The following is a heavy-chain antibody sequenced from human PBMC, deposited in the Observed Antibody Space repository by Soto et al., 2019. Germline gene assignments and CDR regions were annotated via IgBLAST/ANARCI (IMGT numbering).Heavy chain of an antibody. D-gene: IGHD6-13*01. V-gene: IGHV4-59*12. Sequence: PSETLSLTCTVSGGSISSYYWSWIRQPPGKGLEWIGYNYYSGSTNYNPSLKSRVTISVDTSKNQFSLNLGSVTAADTAVYYCARGTIAAALVYLGQGTPVTV. CDR1: GGSISSYY. CDR2: NYYSGST. CDR3: ARGTIAAALVY. J-gene: IGHJ4*02.